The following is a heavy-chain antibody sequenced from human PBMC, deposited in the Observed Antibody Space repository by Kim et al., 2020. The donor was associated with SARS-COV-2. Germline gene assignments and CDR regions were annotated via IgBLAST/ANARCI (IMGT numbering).Heavy chain of an antibody. CDR3: ASTVGATFNYYYGMDV. D-gene: IGHD1-26*01. J-gene: IGHJ6*02. CDR1: GGSISSYY. CDR2: IYYSGST. V-gene: IGHV4-59*01. Sequence: SETLSLTCTVSGGSISSYYWSWIRQPPGKGLEWIGYIYYSGSTNYNPSLKSRVTISVDTSKNQFSLKLSSVTAADTAVYYCASTVGATFNYYYGMDVWGHGTPVTVSS.